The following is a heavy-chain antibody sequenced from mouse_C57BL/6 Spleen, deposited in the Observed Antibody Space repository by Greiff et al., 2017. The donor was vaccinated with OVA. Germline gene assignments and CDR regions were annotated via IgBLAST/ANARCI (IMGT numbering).Heavy chain of an antibody. Sequence: QVQLQQPGAELVKPGASVKLSCKASGYTFTSYWMHWVRQRPGQGLEWIGMIHPNSGSTNYNEKFKSKATLTVDKSSSTAYMQLSSLTSEDSAVYYCARWASTTVVPRRGYFDYWGQGTTLTVSS. CDR1: GYTFTSYW. CDR3: ARWASTTVVPRRGYFDY. D-gene: IGHD1-1*01. V-gene: IGHV1-64*01. J-gene: IGHJ2*01. CDR2: IHPNSGST.